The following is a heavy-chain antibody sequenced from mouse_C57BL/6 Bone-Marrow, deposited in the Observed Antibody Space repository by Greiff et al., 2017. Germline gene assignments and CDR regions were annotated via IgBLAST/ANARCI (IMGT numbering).Heavy chain of an antibody. V-gene: IGHV5-9-1*02. CDR1: GFTFSSYA. D-gene: IGHD1-1*01. Sequence: EVMLVESGEGLVKPGGSLKLSCAASGFTFSSYAMSWVRQTPEKRLEWVAYISSGGDYIYYADTVKGRFTISRDNARNTLYLQMSSLKSEDTAMYYCTREKGNYYGSSPDYWGQGTTLTVSS. CDR2: ISSGGDYI. CDR3: TREKGNYYGSSPDY. J-gene: IGHJ2*01.